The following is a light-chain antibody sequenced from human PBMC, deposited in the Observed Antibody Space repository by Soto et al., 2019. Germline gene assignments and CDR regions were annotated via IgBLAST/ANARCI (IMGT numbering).Light chain of an antibody. J-gene: IGKJ1*01. CDR2: DAS. V-gene: IGKV1-5*01. CDR1: QSVSGC. CDR3: QQYETFSGT. Sequence: DIQMTQSPSTLSASVGDTVTVTCRASQSVSGCLAWYQQKPGEAPKLLIYDASAWPRGVPSRFSGSGSGTKFTLTIASLQPDDFATYYCQQYETFSGTFGPGTKVEI.